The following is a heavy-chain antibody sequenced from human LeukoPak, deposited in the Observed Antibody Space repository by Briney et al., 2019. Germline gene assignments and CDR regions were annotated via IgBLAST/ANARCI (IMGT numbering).Heavy chain of an antibody. J-gene: IGHJ4*02. CDR3: ARGSIVGATFDYFDY. D-gene: IGHD1-26*01. CDR1: GYTFTGYY. Sequence: ASVKVSCKASGYTFTGYYMHWVRQAPGQGLEWMGWINPNSGGTNYAQKFQDRVSMTRDTSISTAYMQLSRLRSDDTAVYYCARGSIVGATFDYFDYWGQGTLVAVSS. CDR2: INPNSGGT. V-gene: IGHV1-2*02.